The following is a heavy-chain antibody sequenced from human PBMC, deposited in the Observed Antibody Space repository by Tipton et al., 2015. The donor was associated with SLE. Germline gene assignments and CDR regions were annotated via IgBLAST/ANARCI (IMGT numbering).Heavy chain of an antibody. D-gene: IGHD3-16*01. Sequence: SLRLSCAASGFTVSSNYMNWVRQAPGKGLEWVSIIYSGDSTYYADSVKGRFTISRDNSKNTLYLQIDSLRAEDTAVYYCARSPGGNYFDYWGQGTLVTVSS. CDR1: GFTVSSNY. CDR2: IYSGDST. J-gene: IGHJ4*02. CDR3: ARSPGGNYFDY. V-gene: IGHV3-53*01.